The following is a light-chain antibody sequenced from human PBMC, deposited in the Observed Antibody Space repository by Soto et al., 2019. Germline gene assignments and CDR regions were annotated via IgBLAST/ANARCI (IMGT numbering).Light chain of an antibody. CDR2: KAS. CDR1: QTISSW. J-gene: IGKJ1*01. CDR3: QHYNSYGT. V-gene: IGKV1-5*03. Sequence: DIQMTHSPSTLSASVGDRATITCRASQTISSWFAWYQQKPGKAPKLLIYKASTLKSGVPSRFSGSGSGTEFTLTISSLQPDDFATYYCQHYNSYGTFGQGTKVDIK.